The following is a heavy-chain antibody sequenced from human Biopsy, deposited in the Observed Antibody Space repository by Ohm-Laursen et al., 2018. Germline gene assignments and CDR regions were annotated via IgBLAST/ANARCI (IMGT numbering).Heavy chain of an antibody. V-gene: IGHV3-21*01. Sequence: SLRLSCSASGFTFSGFSMNWVRQAPGKGLEWVLSISASGNHIYYTDSVKGRFTVSRDNGKNSVYLQMNSLRAEDTAVYYCARAYPPPGRRLVVVAGDFDCWGQGTRVTVSS. CDR3: ARAYPPPGRRLVVVAGDFDC. J-gene: IGHJ4*02. CDR2: ISASGNHI. CDR1: GFTFSGFS. D-gene: IGHD2-15*01.